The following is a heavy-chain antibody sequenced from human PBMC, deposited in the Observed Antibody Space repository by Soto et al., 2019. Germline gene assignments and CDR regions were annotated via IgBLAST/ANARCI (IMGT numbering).Heavy chain of an antibody. CDR2: IYHSGST. CDR1: GGSISSGGYS. D-gene: IGHD3-16*01. J-gene: IGHJ4*02. Sequence: TSETLSLTCAVSGGSISSGGYSWSWIRQPPGKGLEWIGYIYHSGSTYYNPSLKSRVTISVDRSKNQFSLKLSSVTAADTAVYYCARGGGNTFDYWGQGTLVTVSS. V-gene: IGHV4-30-2*01. CDR3: ARGGGNTFDY.